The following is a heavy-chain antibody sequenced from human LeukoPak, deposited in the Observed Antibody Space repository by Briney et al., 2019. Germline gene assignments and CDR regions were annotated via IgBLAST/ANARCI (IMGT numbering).Heavy chain of an antibody. V-gene: IGHV3-11*04. J-gene: IGHJ4*02. D-gene: IGHD3-22*01. CDR1: GFTFSDYY. CDR3: ATGPMIVVVMGVDY. CDR2: ISSSGSTI. Sequence: PGGSLRLSCAASGFTFSDYYMSWIRQAPGKGLEWVSYISSSGSTIYYADSVRGRFAISRDNAKNSLYLQMNSLRAEDTAVYYCATGPMIVVVMGVDYWGQGTLVTVSS.